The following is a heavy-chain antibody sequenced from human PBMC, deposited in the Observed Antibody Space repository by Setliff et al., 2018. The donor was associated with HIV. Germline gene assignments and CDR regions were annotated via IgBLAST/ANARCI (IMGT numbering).Heavy chain of an antibody. CDR2: IYYSGST. V-gene: IGHV4-59*11. J-gene: IGHJ6*03. CDR3: ARDPFLRDYYYYMDV. Sequence: LSLTCTVSGGSISSHYWSWIRQPPGKGLEWIGYIYYSGSTNYNPSLKSRVTISVDTSKNQFSLKLSSVTAAVTAVYYCARDPFLRDYYYYMDVWGKGTTVTVSS. CDR1: GGSISSHY.